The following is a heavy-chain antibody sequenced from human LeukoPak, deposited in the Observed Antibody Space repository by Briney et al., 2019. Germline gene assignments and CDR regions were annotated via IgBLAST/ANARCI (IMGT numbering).Heavy chain of an antibody. Sequence: PSQTLSLTCTVSGGSISSGDYYWSWIRQPPGKGLEWIGEINHSGSTNYNPSLKSRVTISVDTSKNQFSLKLSSVTAADTAVYYCARGELYYYYYYGMDVWGQGTTVTVSS. CDR2: INHSGST. V-gene: IGHV4-30-4*08. CDR3: ARGELYYYYYYGMDV. CDR1: GGSISSGDYY. J-gene: IGHJ6*02. D-gene: IGHD2-8*01.